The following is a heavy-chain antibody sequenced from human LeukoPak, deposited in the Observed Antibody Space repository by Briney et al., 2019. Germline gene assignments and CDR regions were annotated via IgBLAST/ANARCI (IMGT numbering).Heavy chain of an antibody. CDR2: IYGDDDK. J-gene: IGHJ4*02. CDR1: GFSLNTHAVV. CDR3: VHRTSVTSVDY. V-gene: IGHV2-5*02. Sequence: SGPTLVKPTQPLTLTCTFSGFSLNTHAVVVGWVRQPPGQALEWLTFIYGDDDKRYSPSLESRLTITKDTSKNQVVLTMTDMDYVDTATYYCVHRTSVTSVDYWGQGTLVTVSS. D-gene: IGHD4-17*01.